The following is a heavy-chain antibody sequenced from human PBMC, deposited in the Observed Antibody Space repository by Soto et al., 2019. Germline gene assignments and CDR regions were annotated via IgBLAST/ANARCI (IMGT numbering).Heavy chain of an antibody. Sequence: QVQLVQSGAEVKKPGASVKVSCKASGYTFTSYGISWVRQAPGQGLEWMGWLSAYNGNTNYAQKLQGRVNMTTDTSTSTAYMALRRLRSDDTAVYYCASEIAAADHYYYYGMDVWGQGTTVTVSS. D-gene: IGHD6-13*01. V-gene: IGHV1-18*01. CDR3: ASEIAAADHYYYYGMDV. CDR1: GYTFTSYG. CDR2: LSAYNGNT. J-gene: IGHJ6*02.